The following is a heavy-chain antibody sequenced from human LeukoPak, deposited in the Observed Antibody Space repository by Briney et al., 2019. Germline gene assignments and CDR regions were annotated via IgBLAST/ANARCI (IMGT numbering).Heavy chain of an antibody. CDR3: ARVDREQLKKTAGAFDI. V-gene: IGHV4-39*07. Sequence: PSETLSLTCTVSGGSISSSSDYWGWIRQTPGKGLEWIGYIYYSGSTYYNPSLKSRVTISVDTSKNQFSLKLSSVTAADTAVYYCARVDREQLKKTAGAFDIWGQGTMVTVSS. J-gene: IGHJ3*02. CDR1: GGSISSSSDY. CDR2: IYYSGST. D-gene: IGHD6-13*01.